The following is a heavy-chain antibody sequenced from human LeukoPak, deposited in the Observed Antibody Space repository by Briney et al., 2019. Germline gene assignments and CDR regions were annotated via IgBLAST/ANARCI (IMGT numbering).Heavy chain of an antibody. CDR3: VGDYGGKLCHY. J-gene: IGHJ4*02. V-gene: IGHV4-4*07. D-gene: IGHD4-23*01. CDR1: GGSISGYY. CDR2: IYTSGST. Sequence: SETLSLTCTVSGGSISGYYWSWIRQPAGKGLEWIGRIYTSGSTNYNPSLKSRVTMSVDTSKNQFSLKVSSVTAADTAVYYCVGDYGGKLCHYWGQGTLVTVSS.